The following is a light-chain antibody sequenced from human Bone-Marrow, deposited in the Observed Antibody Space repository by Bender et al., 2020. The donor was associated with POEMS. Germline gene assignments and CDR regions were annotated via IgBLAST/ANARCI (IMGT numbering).Light chain of an antibody. CDR1: NIETKS. CDR3: QVWDDSEDQIV. CDR2: DDS. Sequence: SYVLTQPPSVSVAAGQTARITCGGNNIETKSVHWYQQRPGQAPVLVVYDDSGRPSGIPDRFSGSNSGDTATLTISRVEAGDEADYFCQVWDDSEDQIVFAAGTKVTVL. J-gene: IGLJ1*01. V-gene: IGLV3-21*02.